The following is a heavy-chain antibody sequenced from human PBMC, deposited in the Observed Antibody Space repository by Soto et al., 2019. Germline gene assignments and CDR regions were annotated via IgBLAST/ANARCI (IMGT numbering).Heavy chain of an antibody. V-gene: IGHV4-4*07. Sequence: SETLSLTCTVSGGSISSYYWSWIRQPAGKGLEWIGRIYTSGSTNYNPSLKSRVTMSVDTSKDQFSLKLSSVTAADTAVYYCARGYYYGSGSYYLDYYYYGMDVWGQGTTVTVSS. CDR1: GGSISSYY. CDR2: IYTSGST. J-gene: IGHJ6*02. CDR3: ARGYYYGSGSYYLDYYYYGMDV. D-gene: IGHD3-10*01.